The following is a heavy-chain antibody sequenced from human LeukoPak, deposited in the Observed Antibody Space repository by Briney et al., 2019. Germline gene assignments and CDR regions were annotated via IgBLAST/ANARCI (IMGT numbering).Heavy chain of an antibody. CDR1: GGSISSYY. CDR3: ARGHVPASDAFDI. V-gene: IGHV4-59*01. J-gene: IGHJ3*02. D-gene: IGHD2-2*01. CDR2: IYYSGST. Sequence: SETLSLTCTVSGGSISSYYWSWIRQPPGKGLEWIGYIYYSGSTNYNPSLKSRVTISVDTSKNQFSLKLSSETAADTAVYYCARGHVPASDAFDIWGQGTMVTVSS.